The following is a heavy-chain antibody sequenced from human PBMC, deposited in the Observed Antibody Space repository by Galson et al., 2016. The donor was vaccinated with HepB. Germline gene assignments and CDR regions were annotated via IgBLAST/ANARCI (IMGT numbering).Heavy chain of an antibody. V-gene: IGHV4-4*02. D-gene: IGHD6-6*01. J-gene: IGHJ4*02. CDR3: ATRISTRPL. CDR2: THHNGNT. Sequence: ETLSLTCAVSGGSISSNDWWTWVRQPLGEGLQWIGDTHHNGNTNYNASPKSRVTVSMDKSKNQFSLNLYSVTAADTAVYYCATRISTRPLWGQGTLVTVSS. CDR1: GGSISSNDW.